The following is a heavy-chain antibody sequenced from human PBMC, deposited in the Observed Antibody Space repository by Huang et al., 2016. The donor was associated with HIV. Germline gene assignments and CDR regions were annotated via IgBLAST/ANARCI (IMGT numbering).Heavy chain of an antibody. V-gene: IGHV3-30*18. J-gene: IGHJ4*02. CDR1: GFTFNKFD. D-gene: IGHD1-26*01. CDR3: AKDGRGSGTYYDYFEY. Sequence: QVQLVESGGGVVQPGRSLRLSCAAFGFTFNKFDMHWVRQGPGKGLEWVEIISYDGSSKYHADSVKGRFTISRDNSKNTVYLQINSLRVEDTAVYYCAKDGRGSGTYYDYFEYWGQGTLVTVSS. CDR2: ISYDGSSK.